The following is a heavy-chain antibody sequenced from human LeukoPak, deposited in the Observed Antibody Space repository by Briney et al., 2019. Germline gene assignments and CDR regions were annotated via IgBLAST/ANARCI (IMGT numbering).Heavy chain of an antibody. CDR2: IYAGGTT. Sequence: PGGSLRLSCAASGFTATNNYMSWVRQAPGKGLEWVSVIYAGGTTSYADSVKGRFTISRDSSKNTLYLQMNSLRAEDTAVYYCAREGYASGTRYGMDVWGQGTTVTVSS. J-gene: IGHJ6*02. D-gene: IGHD3-10*01. V-gene: IGHV3-66*01. CDR3: AREGYASGTRYGMDV. CDR1: GFTATNNY.